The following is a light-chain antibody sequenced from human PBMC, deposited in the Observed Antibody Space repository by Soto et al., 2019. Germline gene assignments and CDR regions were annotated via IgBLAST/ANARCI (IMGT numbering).Light chain of an antibody. Sequence: QSALTQPASVSGSPGQSITISCTGTSSDIGGHHFVSWYQQQSGKAPKLVIYEVTDRPSGVSDRFSGSKSGNTASLTISGLQPEDEADYYCSSYTSSRLYVFGTGTEVTVL. V-gene: IGLV2-14*01. J-gene: IGLJ1*01. CDR2: EVT. CDR3: SSYTSSRLYV. CDR1: SSDIGGHHF.